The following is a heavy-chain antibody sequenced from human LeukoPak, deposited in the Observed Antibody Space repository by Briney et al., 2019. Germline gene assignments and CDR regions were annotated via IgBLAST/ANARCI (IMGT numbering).Heavy chain of an antibody. CDR1: GGSISNFW. CDR3: ARQYSSGWSRGY. Sequence: SETLSLTCTVSGGSISNFWWSWLRQPAGKGLEWIGRVYSGGTSNYNPSLKSRVTMSADTSKNQFSLKLSSLTAADTAVYYCARQYSSGWSRGYWGQGTLVTVSS. V-gene: IGHV4-4*07. D-gene: IGHD6-19*01. CDR2: VYSGGTS. J-gene: IGHJ4*02.